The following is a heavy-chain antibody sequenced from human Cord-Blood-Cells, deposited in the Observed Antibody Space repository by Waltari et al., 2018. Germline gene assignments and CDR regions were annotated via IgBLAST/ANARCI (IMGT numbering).Heavy chain of an antibody. CDR1: GYTFTGYY. CDR2: INPNSGGT. CDR3: ARDGGNPSPSDY. Sequence: QVQLVQSGAEVKKPGASVKVSCKASGYTFTGYYMHWVRQAPGQGLEWMGRINPNSGGTNYAQKCQGRVTMTRDTSISTAYMELSRLRSDDTAVYYCARDGGNPSPSDYWGQGTLVTVSS. V-gene: IGHV1-2*06. D-gene: IGHD2-15*01. J-gene: IGHJ4*02.